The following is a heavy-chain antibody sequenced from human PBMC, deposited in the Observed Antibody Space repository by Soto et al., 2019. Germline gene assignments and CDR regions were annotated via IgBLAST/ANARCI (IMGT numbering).Heavy chain of an antibody. CDR2: IGGSGIST. D-gene: IGHD5-18*01. J-gene: IGHJ4*02. CDR1: GITFSNLA. Sequence: PGGSLRLSCAASGITFSNLALNWVRLAPGKGLEWVSGIGGSGISTYYADSVKGRFTISRDNSKSTLYLHMNSLRADDTAIYYCAKEAGGGIGMVTSYFDYWGQGTLVTVPQ. V-gene: IGHV3-23*01. CDR3: AKEAGGGIGMVTSYFDY.